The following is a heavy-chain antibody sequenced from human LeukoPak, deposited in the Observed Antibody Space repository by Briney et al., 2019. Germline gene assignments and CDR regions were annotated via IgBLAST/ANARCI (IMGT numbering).Heavy chain of an antibody. CDR1: GGSISSYS. CDR3: ARDSRPAHYYDSSGQDWYFDL. CDR2: IYYSGTT. V-gene: IGHV4-59*01. Sequence: SETLSLTCTVSGGSISSYSWSWIRQPPGKGLEWIGYIYYSGTTNYNPSLKSRVTISVVTSKNQFSLKLSSVTAADTAVYYCARDSRPAHYYDSSGQDWYFDLWGRGTLVTVSS. J-gene: IGHJ2*01. D-gene: IGHD3-22*01.